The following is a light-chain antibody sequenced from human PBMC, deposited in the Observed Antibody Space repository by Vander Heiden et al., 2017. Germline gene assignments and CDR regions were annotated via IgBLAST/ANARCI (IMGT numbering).Light chain of an antibody. CDR3: QARDSSML. J-gene: IGLJ2*01. Sequence: SYELTQPPSVSVSPGQTASITCSGDKLGDKYACWYQQKPGQSLARVIYQDSKRPSGIPERFSGSKSGNTATLTISGTEAVDESYYYSQARDSSMLFGGGTKLTVL. CDR2: QDS. CDR1: KLGDKY. V-gene: IGLV3-1*01.